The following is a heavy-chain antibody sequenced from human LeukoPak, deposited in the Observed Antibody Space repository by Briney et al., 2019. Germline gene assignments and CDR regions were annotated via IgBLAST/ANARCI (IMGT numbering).Heavy chain of an antibody. Sequence: PGGSLRLSCAASGFTFSDFWMSWVRQAPGKGLEWVANIKEDGSEKNCVDSVKGRFTISRDNAKNSLYLQMNSLRAEDTAVYYCARDRSGGGYYDSSGYYSDYWGQGTLVTVSS. CDR3: ARDRSGGGYYDSSGYYSDY. CDR1: GFTFSDFW. J-gene: IGHJ4*02. D-gene: IGHD3-22*01. CDR2: IKEDGSEK. V-gene: IGHV3-7*03.